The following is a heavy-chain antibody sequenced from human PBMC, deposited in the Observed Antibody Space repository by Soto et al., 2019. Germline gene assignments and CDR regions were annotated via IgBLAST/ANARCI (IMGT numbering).Heavy chain of an antibody. J-gene: IGHJ4*02. D-gene: IGHD1-26*01. CDR1: GGTFSSYA. V-gene: IGHV1-69*01. CDR3: ARLISGSYYGRGSIAD. CDR2: IIPIFVTA. Sequence: QVQLVQSGAAVKKPGSSVKVSCKASGGTFSSYAISWVRQAPGQGLEWMGGIIPIFVTANYALKFQGRVKSTADEPTSPAYMELGSLRSDDTAVYYCARLISGSYYGRGSIADRGQGTLVTVSS.